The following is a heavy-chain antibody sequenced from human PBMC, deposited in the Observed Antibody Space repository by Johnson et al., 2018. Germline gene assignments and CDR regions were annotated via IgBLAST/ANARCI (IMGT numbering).Heavy chain of an antibody. CDR2: IWFDGSIK. D-gene: IGHD1-26*01. Sequence: QVQLVQSGGGVVQPGRSLRLSCVASGFTFSSYGMHWVRQAPGKGLEWVAVIWFDGSIKYYGDSVKGRFTISRDNSKNTLYLQMNSLRAEDTAVYYCARGRGGRTLYYYYGMDVWGQGTTVTVSS. V-gene: IGHV3-33*01. CDR3: ARGRGGRTLYYYYGMDV. CDR1: GFTFSSYG. J-gene: IGHJ6*02.